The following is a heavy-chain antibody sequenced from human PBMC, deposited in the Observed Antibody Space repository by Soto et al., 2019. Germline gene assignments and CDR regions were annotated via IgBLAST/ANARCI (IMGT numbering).Heavy chain of an antibody. CDR3: ARVTLGA. CDR2: ISTDNGDT. V-gene: IGHV1-18*01. Sequence: QVQLVQSGPEVKKPGASVEVSCKASGYIFTEYGLSWVRQAPGQGLEWLGWISTDNGDTNYAQRLRGRVSMTTDTSTSTAYMELRSLRSDDTATYYCARVTLGAWGQGTMVTVSS. CDR1: GYIFTEYG. J-gene: IGHJ3*01.